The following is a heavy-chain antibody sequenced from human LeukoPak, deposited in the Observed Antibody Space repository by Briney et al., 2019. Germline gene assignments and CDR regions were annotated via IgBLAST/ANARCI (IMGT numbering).Heavy chain of an antibody. Sequence: GGSLRLSCAASGFSFSSYAMSWVRQAPGKGLEWVSAITGSGSSTFYADAVKGRFTISKDNSKNTLYLQMSSLRAEDTAVYYCAKRVSGWYLVDYWGQGALVTVSS. J-gene: IGHJ4*02. D-gene: IGHD6-19*01. V-gene: IGHV3-23*01. CDR2: ITGSGSST. CDR3: AKRVSGWYLVDY. CDR1: GFSFSSYA.